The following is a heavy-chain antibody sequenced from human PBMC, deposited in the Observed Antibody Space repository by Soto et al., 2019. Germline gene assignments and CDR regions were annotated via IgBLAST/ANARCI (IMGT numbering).Heavy chain of an antibody. Sequence: QVRLVQSGTEVKKPGASVMVSCKATGYTFANYAIHWVRQAPGQDFEWMGWINAGNGNTRNSQKFQGRDTFTRDTSATTAHMEVGSLRFEDTAVYSCARDLSGWGLTNGHFGVDVWGQGTTVIVSS. J-gene: IGHJ6*02. D-gene: IGHD3-16*01. CDR2: INAGNGNT. CDR1: GYTFANYA. V-gene: IGHV1-3*01. CDR3: ARDLSGWGLTNGHFGVDV.